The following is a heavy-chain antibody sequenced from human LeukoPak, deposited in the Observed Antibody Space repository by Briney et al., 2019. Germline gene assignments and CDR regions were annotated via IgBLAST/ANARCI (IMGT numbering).Heavy chain of an antibody. CDR3: AKAAAGMRYFDY. V-gene: IGHV3-23*01. CDR1: GFIFSDYG. Sequence: GGSLRLSCAASGFIFSDYGMSWVRQAPGKGLEWVSTISGSGGSTYYADSVKGRFTISRDNSKNTLYLQMNSLRAEDTAVYYCAKAAAGMRYFDYWGQGTLVTVSS. CDR2: ISGSGGST. J-gene: IGHJ4*02. D-gene: IGHD2-2*01.